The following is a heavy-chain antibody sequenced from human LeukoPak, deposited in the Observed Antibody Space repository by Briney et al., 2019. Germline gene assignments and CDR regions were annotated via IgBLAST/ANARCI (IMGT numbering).Heavy chain of an antibody. V-gene: IGHV3-23*01. CDR3: AKRSPDVDTGYFDY. Sequence: GGSLRLSCAASGFTFSRCSMSWVRQAPGKGLEWVSAIRGSGDSTYYAESVKGRFTISRDNSKNTLNLQMNSLRAEDTAVYYCAKRSPDVDTGYFDYWGQGTLVTVSS. D-gene: IGHD3/OR15-3a*01. J-gene: IGHJ4*02. CDR2: IRGSGDST. CDR1: GFTFSRCS.